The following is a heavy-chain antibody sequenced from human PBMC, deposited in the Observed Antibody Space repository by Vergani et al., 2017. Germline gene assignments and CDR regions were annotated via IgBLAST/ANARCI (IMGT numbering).Heavy chain of an antibody. V-gene: IGHV3-30-3*01. D-gene: IGHD2-2*02. J-gene: IGHJ4*02. Sequence: QVQLVESGGGVVQPGTSLRLSCVVSGFALNRHAMYWVRQAPGKGLEWVVGISFDGTNEYYPDLVKGRFTISRDIAKNTLYLQVRSLRLEDTGVYHCVRDRGLCAGGRCYTEAWDYWGQGTPVTVSP. CDR1: GFALNRHA. CDR2: ISFDGTNE. CDR3: VRDRGLCAGGRCYTEAWDY.